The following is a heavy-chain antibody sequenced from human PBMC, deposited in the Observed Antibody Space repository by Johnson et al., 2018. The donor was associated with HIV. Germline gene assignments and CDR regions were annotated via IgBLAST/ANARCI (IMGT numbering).Heavy chain of an antibody. J-gene: IGHJ3*02. Sequence: VQLVESGGGMVQPGGSLRLSCAASAFTFFNYAMTWVRQPPGKGLECVSVIYSGGSTYYADSVKGRFTISRDNSKNTLYLQMNRLRAEDTAVYYCAREWLYGFDIWGQGTMVTVSS. CDR1: AFTFFNYA. V-gene: IGHV3-66*01. CDR3: AREWLYGFDI. CDR2: IYSGGST. D-gene: IGHD5-24*01.